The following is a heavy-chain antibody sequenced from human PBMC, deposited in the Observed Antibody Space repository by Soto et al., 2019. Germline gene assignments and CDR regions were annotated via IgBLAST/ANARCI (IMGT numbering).Heavy chain of an antibody. CDR3: ARDFDSGYVPEY. Sequence: QVQLVESGGGVVQPGRSLRLSCAASGFTFSSYGMHWVRQAPGKGLEWVAVIWYDGSNKYYADSVKGRFTISRDNSKNTLYLQMNSLRAEDTAVYYCARDFDSGYVPEYWGQGTLVTVSS. D-gene: IGHD5-12*01. CDR1: GFTFSSYG. J-gene: IGHJ4*02. V-gene: IGHV3-33*01. CDR2: IWYDGSNK.